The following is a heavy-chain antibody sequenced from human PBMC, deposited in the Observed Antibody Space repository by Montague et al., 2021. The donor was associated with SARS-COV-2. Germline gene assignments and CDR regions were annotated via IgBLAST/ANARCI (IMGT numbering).Heavy chain of an antibody. Sequence: SETLSLTCTVSGGSMSDHYWAWIRQPPGKGLEWLGIVYYSGYTYYNPSVKGRVTISIDASKNQFSLKLNSLTATDTAIYHCARRRLREDYFDFWGQGTLLTVSS. CDR3: ARRRLREDYFDF. CDR2: VYYSGYT. CDR1: GGSMSDHY. D-gene: IGHD4-17*01. J-gene: IGHJ4*02. V-gene: IGHV4-59*05.